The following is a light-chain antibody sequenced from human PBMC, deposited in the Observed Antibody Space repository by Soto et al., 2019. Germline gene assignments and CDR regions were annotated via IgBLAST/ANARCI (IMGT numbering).Light chain of an antibody. CDR3: QQYNHWPRA. CDR2: GAS. J-gene: IGKJ1*01. V-gene: IGKV3-15*01. Sequence: EIVLTQSPSTLSLSQEESATLSCRASQSVRSNLAWYQQKPGQAPRLLIYGASTRATGIPAMFSGSGSGTEFPLTISSLQSEDLAFYYCQQYNHWPRAFGQGATVE. CDR1: QSVRSN.